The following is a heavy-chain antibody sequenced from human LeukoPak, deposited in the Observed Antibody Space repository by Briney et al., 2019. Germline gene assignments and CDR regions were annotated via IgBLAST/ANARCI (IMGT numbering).Heavy chain of an antibody. CDR3: AKGEQSSSWHYFFDY. V-gene: IGHV3-23*01. D-gene: IGHD6-13*01. Sequence: GSLRLSCAASGFTFNNYALNWVRQAPGKGLEWVSSISGSGGSTYYADSVKGRFTISRDKSKSTLNLQINTLRAEDTAVYYCAKGEQSSSWHYFFDYWGQGTLVTVSS. CDR1: GFTFNNYA. J-gene: IGHJ4*02. CDR2: ISGSGGST.